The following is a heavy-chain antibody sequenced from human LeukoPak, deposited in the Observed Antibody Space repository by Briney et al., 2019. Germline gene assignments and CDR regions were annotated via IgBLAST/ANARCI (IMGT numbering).Heavy chain of an antibody. J-gene: IGHJ6*03. Sequence: SETLSLTCTVSGGSISSSSYYWGWIRQPPGKGLEWIGSIYYSGSTYYNPSLKSRVTTSVDTSKNQFSLKLSSVTAADTAVYYCRCSSEPYYYYYMDVWGKGTTVTVSS. CDR3: RCSSEPYYYYYMDV. D-gene: IGHD6-6*01. V-gene: IGHV4-39*07. CDR2: IYYSGST. CDR1: GGSISSSSYY.